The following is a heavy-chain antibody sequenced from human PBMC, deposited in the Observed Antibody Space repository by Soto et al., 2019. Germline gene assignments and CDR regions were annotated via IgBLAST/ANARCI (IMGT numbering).Heavy chain of an antibody. Sequence: EVQLLESGGGLVQPGGSLRLSCAASGFTFSSYVIIWVRQAPGKGLESVSGISTSGDSTYNAESVKGRFSVSRDNSKNMLYLQINRLRAEDTALYYCANGLGNDCSGGACFSGNWGQGTLVTVSS. J-gene: IGHJ4*02. D-gene: IGHD2-15*01. CDR2: ISTSGDST. CDR3: ANGLGNDCSGGACFSGN. CDR1: GFTFSSYV. V-gene: IGHV3-23*01.